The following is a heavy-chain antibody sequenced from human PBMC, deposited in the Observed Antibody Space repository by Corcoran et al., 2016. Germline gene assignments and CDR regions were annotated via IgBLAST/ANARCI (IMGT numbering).Heavy chain of an antibody. CDR1: AYSISSGYY. J-gene: IGHJ4*02. Sequence: QVQLQESGPGLVKPSETLSLNCTVSAYSISSGYYWGWIRQSPGKGLEWIGNIHHSGNTYYSPSLKSRVTISVDVSKNQFSLNLNSVTAADTAVYYCARVDNSGSKMGLDYWGQETLVTVSS. V-gene: IGHV4-38-2*02. D-gene: IGHD6-19*01. CDR3: ARVDNSGSKMGLDY. CDR2: IHHSGNT.